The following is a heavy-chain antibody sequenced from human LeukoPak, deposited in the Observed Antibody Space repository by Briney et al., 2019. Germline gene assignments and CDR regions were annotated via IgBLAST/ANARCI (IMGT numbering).Heavy chain of an antibody. D-gene: IGHD3-10*01. Sequence: GRSLRLSCAASGFTFSSYSMHWVRQAPGKGLEWVAVISYDGSNKYYADSVKGRFTISRDNSKNTLYLQMNSLRAEDTAVYYCAKVAVVGYYGSGSSFDYWGQGTLVTVSS. V-gene: IGHV3-30*18. CDR2: ISYDGSNK. J-gene: IGHJ4*02. CDR3: AKVAVVGYYGSGSSFDY. CDR1: GFTFSSYS.